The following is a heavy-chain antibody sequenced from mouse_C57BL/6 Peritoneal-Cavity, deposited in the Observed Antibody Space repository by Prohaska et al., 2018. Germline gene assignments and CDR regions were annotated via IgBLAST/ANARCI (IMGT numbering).Heavy chain of an antibody. CDR1: GYTFTDYY. CDR2: INPYNGGT. J-gene: IGHJ2*01. D-gene: IGHD1-1*01. V-gene: IGHV1-19*01. Sequence: PGASVKMSCKASGYTFTDYYMNWVKQSHGKRLEWIGVINPYNGGTRYNQQYKGKATLTVDKCSRTGYMGLNIPVSEYSAVYYCARGVATVVAYYFDYWGQGTTLTVSS. CDR3: ARGVATVVAYYFDY.